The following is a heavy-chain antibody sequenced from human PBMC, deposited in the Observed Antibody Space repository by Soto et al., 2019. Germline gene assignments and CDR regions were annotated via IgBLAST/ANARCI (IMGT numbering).Heavy chain of an antibody. J-gene: IGHJ4*02. V-gene: IGHV3-30-3*01. CDR1: GFTFSSYA. D-gene: IGHD6-19*01. CDR3: AREGGWYGSAFDY. CDR2: ISYDGSNK. Sequence: QVQLVESGGGVVQPGRSLRLSCAASGFTFSSYAMYWVRQAPGKGLEWVAVISYDGSNKYYADSVKGRFTISRDNSKNTLYLQMNSLRAEDTAVYYCAREGGWYGSAFDYWGQGTLVTVSS.